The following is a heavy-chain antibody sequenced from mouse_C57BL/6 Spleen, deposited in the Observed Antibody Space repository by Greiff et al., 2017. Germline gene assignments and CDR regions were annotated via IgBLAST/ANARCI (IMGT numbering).Heavy chain of an antibody. CDR1: GYSITSGYY. Sequence: EVKLQESGPGLVKPSQSLSLTCSVTGYSITSGYYWNWIRQFPGNKLEWMGYISYDGSNNYNPSLKNRISITRDTSKNQFFLKLNSVTTEDTATYYCGGADWYFDVWGTGTTVTVSS. J-gene: IGHJ1*03. D-gene: IGHD3-3*01. CDR3: GGADWYFDV. V-gene: IGHV3-6*01. CDR2: ISYDGSN.